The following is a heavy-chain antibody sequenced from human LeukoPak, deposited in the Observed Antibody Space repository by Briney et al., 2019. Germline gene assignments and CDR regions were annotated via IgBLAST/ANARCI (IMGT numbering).Heavy chain of an antibody. CDR3: ARDRAWNYFDY. D-gene: IGHD3-3*01. V-gene: IGHV3-30*03. Sequence: GRSLRLSCAPSGLTFSRHGMHWVRQAPGKGLEWVAIISNDGSRKYYAHSVEGRFTISRDNSKNTLYLQMDSLRAEDTAVYYCARDRAWNYFDYWGQGTLVTVSS. CDR2: ISNDGSRK. J-gene: IGHJ4*02. CDR1: GLTFSRHG.